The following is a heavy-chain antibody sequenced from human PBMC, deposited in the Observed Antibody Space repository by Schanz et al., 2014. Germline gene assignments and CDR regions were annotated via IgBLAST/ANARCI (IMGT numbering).Heavy chain of an antibody. J-gene: IGHJ4*02. D-gene: IGHD4-17*01. CDR1: GFTFSTYA. V-gene: IGHV3-23*04. Sequence: EVQLVESGGGLVQPGGSLRLSCAASGFTFSTYAMTWVRQAPGKGLEWVSSISIRGGSTYYADSVRGRFTFSRDNSKNTLYLQMNSLRAEDTAVYYCVRDTDYHFDYWGQGTLVTVSS. CDR3: VRDTDYHFDY. CDR2: ISIRGGST.